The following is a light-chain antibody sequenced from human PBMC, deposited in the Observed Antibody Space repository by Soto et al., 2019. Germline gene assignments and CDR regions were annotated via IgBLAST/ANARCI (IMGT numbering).Light chain of an antibody. V-gene: IGLV2-23*02. J-gene: IGLJ2*01. CDR2: EVS. Sequence: QSALTQPASVSGSPGQSITISCTGTSSDIGSYNLVSWYQQHPGNAPKFMIYEVSKRPSGVSNRFSGSKSGNTASLTISGLQAEDEADYYCCSYAGSSILVFGGVTKLTVL. CDR1: SSDIGSYNL. CDR3: CSYAGSSILV.